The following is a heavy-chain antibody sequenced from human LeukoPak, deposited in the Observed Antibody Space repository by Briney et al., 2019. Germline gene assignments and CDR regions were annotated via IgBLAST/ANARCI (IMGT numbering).Heavy chain of an antibody. CDR1: GFAFSNYA. CDR2: ITGGGLNT. J-gene: IGHJ2*01. Sequence: GGSLRLSCAASGFAFSNYAMNWVRQAPGRGLEWVASITGGGLNTYSADSVKGRFTISRDNSRNTLFLQMNNLRADDTAVYYCAKPPGNDLSRYFVLWGRGTLVTVSS. D-gene: IGHD1-1*01. V-gene: IGHV3-23*01. CDR3: AKPPGNDLSRYFVL.